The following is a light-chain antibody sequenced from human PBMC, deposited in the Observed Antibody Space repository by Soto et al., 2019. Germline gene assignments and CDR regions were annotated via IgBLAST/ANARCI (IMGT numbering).Light chain of an antibody. V-gene: IGKV3-15*01. J-gene: IGKJ1*01. Sequence: EIVMTQSPVTLSVSPGERATLFCRASQSISSNLAWYQQKPGQVPRLLISGASTRATGISARFSGSGSGTEFTLTISSLQSEDFAVYYCQQYNKWPGTFGQGTKVDIK. CDR2: GAS. CDR3: QQYNKWPGT. CDR1: QSISSN.